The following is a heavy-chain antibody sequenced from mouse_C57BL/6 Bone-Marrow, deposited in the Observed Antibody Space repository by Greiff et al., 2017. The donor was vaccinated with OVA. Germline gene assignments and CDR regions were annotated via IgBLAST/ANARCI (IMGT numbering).Heavy chain of an antibody. D-gene: IGHD2-5*01. CDR2: IDPEDGET. J-gene: IGHJ2*01. CDR3: ARSWAYYSNYGAFDY. CDR1: GFNIKDYY. V-gene: IGHV14-2*01. Sequence: VQLQQSGAELVKPGASVKLSCTASGFNIKDYYMHWVKQRTEQGLAWIGRIDPEDGETKYAPKFQGKATITADTSSNTAYLQLSSLTSEDTAVYYCARSWAYYSNYGAFDYWGQGTTLTVSS.